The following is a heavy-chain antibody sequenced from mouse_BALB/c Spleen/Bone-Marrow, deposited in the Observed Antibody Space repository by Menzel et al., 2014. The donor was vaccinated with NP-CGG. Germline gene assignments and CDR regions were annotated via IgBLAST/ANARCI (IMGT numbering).Heavy chain of an antibody. Sequence: EVQVVESGGGLVQPGGSLKLSCAASGFTFSNYGMSWVRQTPDKRLELVATINSNGDTTYYSDSVKGRFTISRDNAKNTLYLQMNSLKSADTAMYYCARDGYYVGFAYWGQGTLVTVSA. CDR1: GFTFSNYG. D-gene: IGHD2-3*01. CDR2: INSNGDTT. V-gene: IGHV5-6-3*01. J-gene: IGHJ3*01. CDR3: ARDGYYVGFAY.